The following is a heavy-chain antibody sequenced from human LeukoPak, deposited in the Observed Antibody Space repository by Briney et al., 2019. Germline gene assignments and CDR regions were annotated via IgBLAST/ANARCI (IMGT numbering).Heavy chain of an antibody. Sequence: SETLSLTCAVSGGSISRGGYSWSWIRQPPGKGLEWIGYIYHSGNTYYNPSLKSRVTISVDRSKNQFSLKLSSVTAADTAVYYCARAAYGDESLFDYWGQGTLVTVSS. CDR3: ARAAYGDESLFDY. J-gene: IGHJ4*02. D-gene: IGHD4-17*01. V-gene: IGHV4-30-2*01. CDR1: GGSISRGGYS. CDR2: IYHSGNT.